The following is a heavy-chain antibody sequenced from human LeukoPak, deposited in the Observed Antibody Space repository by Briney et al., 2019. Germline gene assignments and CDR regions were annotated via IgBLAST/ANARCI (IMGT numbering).Heavy chain of an antibody. V-gene: IGHV3-30*18. CDR3: TKGNTMYTAYYFDY. CDR1: GFTVGATD. D-gene: IGHD3-10*02. CDR2: LKHDDEI. Sequence: GGSLRLSCVASGFTVGATDMYWVRRAPGKRLEWVAVLKHDDEIHYMDSVRGRFTISRDNSKNTLLLDMDGLRPEDTATYYCTKGNTMYTAYYFDYWSQGTLVTVSS. J-gene: IGHJ4*02.